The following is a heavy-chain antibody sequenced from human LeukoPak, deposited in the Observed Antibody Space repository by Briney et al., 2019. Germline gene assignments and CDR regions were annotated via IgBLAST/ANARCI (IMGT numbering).Heavy chain of an antibody. J-gene: IGHJ5*02. D-gene: IGHD2-15*01. CDR2: KLYTGDT. Sequence: PSETLSLTCTVSGASISNTDYYWAWIRQPPGEGLEWIGTKLYTGDTYYNPSLRGRATASIDPSKNQFSLSLSSLTAADTAVYYCARQRVNHEDAASWGQGTLVTVTS. CDR3: ARQRVNHEDAAS. CDR1: GASISNTDYY. V-gene: IGHV4-39*01.